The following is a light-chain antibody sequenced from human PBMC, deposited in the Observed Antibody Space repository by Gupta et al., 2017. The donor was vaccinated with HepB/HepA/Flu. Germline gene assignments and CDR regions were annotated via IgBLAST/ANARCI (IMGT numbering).Light chain of an antibody. J-gene: IGKJ2*01. Sequence: EIVVTQSPVTLSLSPGERSTLSFRSSESISRYLAWYQQKPGQAPRLLIYEASDRATGVPARFSGSGSGTEFTLTISSLEPEDFAVYYCQHRNNWPLIFGQGTKLEIK. CDR3: QHRNNWPLI. CDR2: EAS. V-gene: IGKV3-11*01. CDR1: ESISRY.